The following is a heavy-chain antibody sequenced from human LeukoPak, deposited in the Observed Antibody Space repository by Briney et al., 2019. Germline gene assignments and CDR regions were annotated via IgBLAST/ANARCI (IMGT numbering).Heavy chain of an antibody. CDR2: ISYDGGNK. J-gene: IGHJ4*02. Sequence: GGSLRLSCAASGFTFSSYAMHWVRQAPGKGLEWVAVISYDGGNKYYADSVKGRFTISRDNSKNTLYLQMNSLRAEDTAVYYCARDLLPGYGDYIFDYWGQGTLVTVSS. CDR1: GFTFSSYA. V-gene: IGHV3-30-3*01. CDR3: ARDLLPGYGDYIFDY. D-gene: IGHD4-17*01.